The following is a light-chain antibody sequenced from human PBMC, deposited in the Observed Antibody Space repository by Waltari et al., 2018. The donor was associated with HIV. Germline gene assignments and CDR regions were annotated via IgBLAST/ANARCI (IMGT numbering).Light chain of an antibody. V-gene: IGLV2-14*01. Sequence: HSALPQPASVSGSPGHSITISFTGPPIDSDTFNFVSWYPQYPGRAPKLIIFEVYSRPSGVSERFSGSKSGDTASLTISALRAEDEADYFCSSYSARGFVAFGGGTKVTVL. CDR3: SSYSARGFVA. CDR2: EVY. CDR1: PIDSDTFNF. J-gene: IGLJ3*02.